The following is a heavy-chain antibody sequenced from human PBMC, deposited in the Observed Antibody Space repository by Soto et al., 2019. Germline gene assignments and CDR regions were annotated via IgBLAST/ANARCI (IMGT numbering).Heavy chain of an antibody. V-gene: IGHV1-69*06. CDR3: APADPSAYLNCFDT. CDR1: GGTLSSYS. CDR2: SIPILGTA. J-gene: IGHJ5*02. D-gene: IGHD3-16*01. Sequence: GASVKVSCYASGGTLSSYSIRWLRKAPGQGLEWMGGSIPILGTANYAQKVQGRVTITADKSTSTAYMELSSLRSEDTAVHYRAPADPSAYLNCFDTWGQGTLVTVSS.